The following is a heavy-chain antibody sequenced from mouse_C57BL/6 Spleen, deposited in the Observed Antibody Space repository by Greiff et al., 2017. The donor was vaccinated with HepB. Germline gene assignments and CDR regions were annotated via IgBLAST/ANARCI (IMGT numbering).Heavy chain of an antibody. V-gene: IGHV14-4*01. J-gene: IGHJ2*01. CDR3: TTSSFITTVDY. CDR1: GFNIKDDY. CDR2: IDPENGDT. D-gene: IGHD1-1*01. Sequence: EVQGVESGAELVRPGASVKLSCTASGFNIKDDYMHWVKQRPEQGLEWIGWIDPENGDTEYASKFQGKATITADTSSNTAYLQLSSLTSEDTAVYYCTTSSFITTVDYWGQGTTLTVSS.